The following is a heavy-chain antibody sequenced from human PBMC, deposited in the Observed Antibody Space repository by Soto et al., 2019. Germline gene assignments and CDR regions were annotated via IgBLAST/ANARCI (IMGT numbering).Heavy chain of an antibody. V-gene: IGHV4-30-4*01. CDR1: GGSISSDSHY. Sequence: QVQLKESGPGLVKPSETLSLTCTVSGGSISSDSHYWSWIRQTPRKGLECVGYIYYIGITFYNPSLQSRVAISVDTSKYQFSLRLTSVTAADTAVYYCARTPLVAAGGADVWGQGTTVSVSS. J-gene: IGHJ6*02. CDR3: ARTPLVAAGGADV. CDR2: IYYIGIT. D-gene: IGHD2-2*01.